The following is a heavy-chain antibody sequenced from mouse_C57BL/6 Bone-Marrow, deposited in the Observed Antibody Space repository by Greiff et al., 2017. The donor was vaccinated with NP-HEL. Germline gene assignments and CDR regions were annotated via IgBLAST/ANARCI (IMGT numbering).Heavy chain of an antibody. D-gene: IGHD2-2*01. CDR3: AREGDYYGYDGWYFDV. CDR1: GYSITSGYD. Sequence: VQLKESGPGMVKPSQSLSLTCTVTGYSITSGYDWHWIRHFPGNKLEWMGYISYSGSTNYNPSLKSRISITHDTSKNHFFLKLNSVTTEDTATYYCAREGDYYGYDGWYFDVWGTGTTVTVSS. CDR2: ISYSGST. J-gene: IGHJ1*03. V-gene: IGHV3-1*01.